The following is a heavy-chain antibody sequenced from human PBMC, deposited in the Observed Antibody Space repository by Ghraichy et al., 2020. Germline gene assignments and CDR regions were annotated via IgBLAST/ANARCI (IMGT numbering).Heavy chain of an antibody. CDR3: AHRRPIGNSWSWGRFDY. J-gene: IGHJ4*02. V-gene: IGHV2-5*02. D-gene: IGHD7-27*01. Sequence: SGPTLVKPTQTLTLTCTFSGFSLSTSGVGVGWIRQPPGKALEWLALIYWDDDKFYSPSLKSRLTVTKDTSKNQVVLTMTNMDPVDTATYYCAHRRPIGNSWSWGRFDYWGQGTLVTVSS. CDR2: IYWDDDK. CDR1: GFSLSTSGVG.